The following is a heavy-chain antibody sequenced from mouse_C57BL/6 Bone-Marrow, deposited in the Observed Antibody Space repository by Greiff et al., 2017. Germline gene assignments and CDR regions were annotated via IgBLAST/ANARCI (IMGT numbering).Heavy chain of an antibody. Sequence: VQLKQPGAELVKPGASVKLSCKASGYTFTSYWMQWVKQRPGQGLEWLGEIDPSDSYTNYNQKFKGKATLTVSTASSTASMQLSRLTSEDSAVSDGSRDYGGEYYFDYWGQGTTVTVSS. J-gene: IGHJ2*01. CDR3: SRDYGGEYYFDY. CDR2: IDPSDSYT. V-gene: IGHV1-50*01. CDR1: GYTFTSYW. D-gene: IGHD2-4*01.